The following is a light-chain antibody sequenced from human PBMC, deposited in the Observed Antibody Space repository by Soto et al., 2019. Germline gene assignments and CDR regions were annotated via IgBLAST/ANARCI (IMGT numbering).Light chain of an antibody. CDR2: GAS. CDR1: QSVSSN. V-gene: IGKV3-15*01. Sequence: IVMTQSPATLSVSPGERATLSCRASQSVSSNLAWYQQKPGQAPRLLIYGASTRATGIPVRFSGSGSGTAFTLTISSLQSEDFAVYYCQQYNNWPPWTFGQGTKVDNK. J-gene: IGKJ1*01. CDR3: QQYNNWPPWT.